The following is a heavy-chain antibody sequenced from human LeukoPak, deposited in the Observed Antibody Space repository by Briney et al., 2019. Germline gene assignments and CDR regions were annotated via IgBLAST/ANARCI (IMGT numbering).Heavy chain of an antibody. V-gene: IGHV4-59*01. J-gene: IGHJ4*02. CDR1: GGSISSDY. Sequence: ATLSLTCTVSGGSISSDYWSWIRPPPGKGLEWIGYIYYSGSTNYNPSLKSRVTISVDTSKNQFSLKLSSVTAADTAVYYCARVVDYYDSSGYYDYWGQGTLVTVSS. CDR2: IYYSGST. CDR3: ARVVDYYDSSGYYDY. D-gene: IGHD3-22*01.